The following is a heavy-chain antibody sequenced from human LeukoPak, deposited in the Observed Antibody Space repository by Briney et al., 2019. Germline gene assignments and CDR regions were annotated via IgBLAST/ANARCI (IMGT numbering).Heavy chain of an antibody. CDR2: INPNSGGT. Sequence: ASVKVSCKASGYTFTGYYMHWVRQAPGQGLEWMGWINPNSGGTNYAQKFQGRVTMTRDTSISTAYRELSRLRSDDTAVYYCARDIGVTMVRGVDYWGQGTLVTVSS. CDR3: ARDIGVTMVRGVDY. V-gene: IGHV1-2*02. CDR1: GYTFTGYY. D-gene: IGHD3-10*01. J-gene: IGHJ4*02.